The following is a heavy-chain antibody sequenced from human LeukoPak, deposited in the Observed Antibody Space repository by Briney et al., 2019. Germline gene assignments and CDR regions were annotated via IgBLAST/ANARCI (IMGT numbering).Heavy chain of an antibody. D-gene: IGHD6-19*01. V-gene: IGHV3-23*01. Sequence: PGGSLRLSCAASGFTFSSYAMSWVRQAPGKGLEWASAISGSGGSTYYADSVKGRFTISRDNSKNTLYLQMNSLRAEDTAVYYCAKDFGSTAVQLGFDYWGQGTLVTVSS. CDR1: GFTFSSYA. J-gene: IGHJ4*02. CDR2: ISGSGGST. CDR3: AKDFGSTAVQLGFDY.